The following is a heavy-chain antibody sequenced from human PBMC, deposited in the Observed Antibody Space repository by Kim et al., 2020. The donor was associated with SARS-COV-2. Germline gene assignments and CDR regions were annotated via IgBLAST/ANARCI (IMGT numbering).Heavy chain of an antibody. V-gene: IGHV3-74*01. D-gene: IGHD1-26*01. J-gene: IGHJ4*02. CDR3: ARGGYGVGGTDC. Sequence: SNPDAVSGRVPISRDNAKNTLYLQKNSLSAEDTAVYYCARGGYGVGGTDCWGQGTLVTVSS.